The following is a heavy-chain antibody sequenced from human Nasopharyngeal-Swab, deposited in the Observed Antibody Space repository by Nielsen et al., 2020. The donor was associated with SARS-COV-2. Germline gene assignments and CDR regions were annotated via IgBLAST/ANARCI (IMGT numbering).Heavy chain of an antibody. Sequence: GESLKISCAASGFTFSSYWMSWVRQAPGKGLEWVSYISSSSSTIYYADSVKGRFTISRDNAKNSLYLQMNSLRAEDTAVYYCARENYDFWSGYLDYYYYYGMDVWGQGTTVTVSS. CDR1: GFTFSSYW. D-gene: IGHD3-3*01. V-gene: IGHV3-48*04. CDR2: ISSSSSTI. CDR3: ARENYDFWSGYLDYYYYYGMDV. J-gene: IGHJ6*02.